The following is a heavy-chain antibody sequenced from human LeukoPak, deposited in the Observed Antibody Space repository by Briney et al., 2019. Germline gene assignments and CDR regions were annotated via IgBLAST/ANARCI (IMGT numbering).Heavy chain of an antibody. D-gene: IGHD4-17*01. J-gene: IGHJ4*02. CDR2: INHSGYT. V-gene: IGHV4-34*01. Sequence: SETLSLTCAVSGVSFDDYYWAWVRQTPGKGLEWIGEINHSGYTNDSPSLKSRVTLSIDTFRKQFSLILRSVTVADAGTYYCTRMTTGHDYWGQGTLVTVSS. CDR3: TRMTTGHDY. CDR1: GVSFDDYY.